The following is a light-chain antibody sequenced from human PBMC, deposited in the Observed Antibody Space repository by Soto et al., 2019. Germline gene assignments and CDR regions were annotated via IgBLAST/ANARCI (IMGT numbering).Light chain of an antibody. J-gene: IGKJ1*01. CDR2: GAS. V-gene: IGKV3-20*01. CDR3: QQYGSSPQT. Sequence: EIVLTQSPGTLSLSPGETVALSCRASQSVTNNYLAWYQQKRVQAPRLLIYGASNRATGIPDRFSGGGSGTDFILTIIRLEPEDFAVYYWQQYGSSPQTFGQGTKVEIK. CDR1: QSVTNNY.